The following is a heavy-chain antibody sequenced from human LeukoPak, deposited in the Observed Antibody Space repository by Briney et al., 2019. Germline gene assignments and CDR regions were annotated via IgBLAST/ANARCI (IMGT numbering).Heavy chain of an antibody. CDR2: INHIGST. CDR1: GGPFSVYY. V-gene: IGHV4-34*01. Sequence: SETLSLACAVYGGPFSVYYWSWIRQPPGKGLEWVGEINHIGSTNYNPSLKTRVTIPVETSKNQFSLKRSSATAASTAVYYCARAALRYFDWSLRFSAFDIWGQGTMVTASS. D-gene: IGHD3-9*01. J-gene: IGHJ3*02. CDR3: ARAALRYFDWSLRFSAFDI.